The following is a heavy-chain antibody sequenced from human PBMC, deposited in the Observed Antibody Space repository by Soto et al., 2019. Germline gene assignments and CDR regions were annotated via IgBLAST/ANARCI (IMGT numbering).Heavy chain of an antibody. D-gene: IGHD6-19*01. CDR1: GGSISSYY. CDR2: IYYSGST. V-gene: IGHV4-59*01. J-gene: IGHJ4*02. Sequence: PSETLSLTCTVSGGSISSYYWSWIRQPPGKGLEWIGYIYYSGSTNYNPSLKSRVTISVDTSKNQFSLKLSSVTAADTAVYYCARGHGVAVAGTYFDYWGQGTLVTVSS. CDR3: ARGHGVAVAGTYFDY.